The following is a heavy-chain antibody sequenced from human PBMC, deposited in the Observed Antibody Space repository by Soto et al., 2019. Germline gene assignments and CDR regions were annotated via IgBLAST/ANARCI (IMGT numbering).Heavy chain of an antibody. Sequence: GGSLRLSCAASGFAFSSYAMSWVRQAPGKGLEWVSAISGSGGSTYYADSVKGRFTISRDNSKNTLYLQMNSLRAEDTAVYYCAKVMIVVVITGPFDYWGQGTLVTVSS. CDR3: AKVMIVVVITGPFDY. CDR2: ISGSGGST. D-gene: IGHD3-22*01. CDR1: GFAFSSYA. V-gene: IGHV3-23*01. J-gene: IGHJ4*02.